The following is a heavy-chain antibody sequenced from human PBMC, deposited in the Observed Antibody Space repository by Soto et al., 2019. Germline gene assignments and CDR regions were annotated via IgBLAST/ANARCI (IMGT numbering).Heavy chain of an antibody. CDR2: IIPIFTQT. D-gene: IGHD1-26*01. J-gene: IGHJ6*02. Sequence: SSVKVSCKSSGYTFNIYTVTWVRQAPGQGLEWMGRIIPIFTQTNYAQKFQDRVTITADKSTSTVYMELSGLRYEDTAVYYCARGGVGAGGGMDVWGQGTTVTVSS. CDR1: GYTFNIYT. V-gene: IGHV1-69*08. CDR3: ARGGVGAGGGMDV.